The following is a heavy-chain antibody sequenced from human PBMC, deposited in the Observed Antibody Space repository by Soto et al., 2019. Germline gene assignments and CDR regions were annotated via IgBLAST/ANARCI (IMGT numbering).Heavy chain of an antibody. Sequence: QVQLVESGGGVVQPGGSLRLYCAASGFTFSGYGMHWVRQSPGEGLEWVAILANDGSYQYYAESVKGRFTISRDNSKNTLYLQMDSLRPEDTAVYYCARSIGGSSYYPPDYWGQGTLVTVSS. D-gene: IGHD2-15*01. V-gene: IGHV3-30*03. J-gene: IGHJ4*02. CDR1: GFTFSGYG. CDR3: ARSIGGSSYYPPDY. CDR2: LANDGSYQ.